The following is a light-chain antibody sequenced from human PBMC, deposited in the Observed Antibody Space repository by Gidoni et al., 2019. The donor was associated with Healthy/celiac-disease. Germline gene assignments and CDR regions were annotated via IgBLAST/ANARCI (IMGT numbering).Light chain of an antibody. CDR2: GAS. V-gene: IGKV3-15*01. CDR3: QQYNNWPSMYT. J-gene: IGKJ2*01. Sequence: ELVTTPSPATLSVPPGERATLSCSAMQSVSSNLAWDQQKPGQAPRLRIYGASTRATGIPARFSGSGSGTEFTLTISSLQSEDFAVYYCQQYNNWPSMYTFGQGTKLEIK. CDR1: QSVSSN.